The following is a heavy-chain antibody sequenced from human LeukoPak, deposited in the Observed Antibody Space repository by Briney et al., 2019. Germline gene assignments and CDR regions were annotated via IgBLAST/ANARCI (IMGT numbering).Heavy chain of an antibody. CDR1: GYTFTSYG. CDR3: ARDLFGAVASYYMDV. D-gene: IGHD6-19*01. Sequence: ASVKVSCKASGYTFTSYGISWVRQAPGQGLEWMGWISAYNGNTNYAQKLQGRVTMTTDTSTSTAYMELRSLRSDDTAVYYCARDLFGAVASYYMDVWGKGTTVTVSS. V-gene: IGHV1-18*01. J-gene: IGHJ6*03. CDR2: ISAYNGNT.